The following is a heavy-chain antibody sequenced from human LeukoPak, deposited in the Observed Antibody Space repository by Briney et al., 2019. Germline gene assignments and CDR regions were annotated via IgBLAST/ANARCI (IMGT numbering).Heavy chain of an antibody. CDR2: IYTSGST. CDR3: ARDRAPAGGFDY. Sequence: PSETLSLTCTVSGGSISSYYWSWIRQPAGKGLEWIGRIYTSGSTNYNPSLKSRVTISVATSKNQFSLKLSSVTAADTALYYCARDRAPAGGFDYWGQGTLVTVSS. V-gene: IGHV4-4*07. J-gene: IGHJ4*02. D-gene: IGHD2-15*01. CDR1: GGSISSYY.